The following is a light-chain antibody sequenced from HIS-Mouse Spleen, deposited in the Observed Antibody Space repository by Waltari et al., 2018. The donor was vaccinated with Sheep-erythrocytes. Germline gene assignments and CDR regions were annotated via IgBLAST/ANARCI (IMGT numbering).Light chain of an antibody. CDR2: KDS. J-gene: IGLJ3*02. CDR1: KLGDKY. Sequence: SYELTQPPSVSVSPGQTASITCSGDKLGDKYACWYQQKPGQSPVLVIYKDSKRPSGIPERFSGSNSGNTAPLTISGTQAMDEADYYCQAWDSSTAWVFGGGTKLTVL. CDR3: QAWDSSTAWV. V-gene: IGLV3-1*01.